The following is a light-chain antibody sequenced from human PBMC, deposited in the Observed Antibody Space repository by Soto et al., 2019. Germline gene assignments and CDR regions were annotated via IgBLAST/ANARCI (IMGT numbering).Light chain of an antibody. CDR3: QQYNKWPLT. CDR1: ESVFSN. J-gene: IGKJ4*01. CDR2: GAS. V-gene: IGKV3-15*01. Sequence: EIVMTQSPATLSVSPGGRATLSCRASESVFSNLAWYQQKPGQAPRLLIYGASTRVTGIPASFSGSGSGTEFTLTISSLQSEDFAVYYCQQYNKWPLTFGGGTKVEIK.